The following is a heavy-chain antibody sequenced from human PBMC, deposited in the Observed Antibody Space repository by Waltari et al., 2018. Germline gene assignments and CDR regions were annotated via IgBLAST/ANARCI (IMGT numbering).Heavy chain of an antibody. Sequence: QVQLQQWGAGLLKPSETLSLTCAVYGETFSGYYWIWTRHSPGKGLEWIGESHPSGNIHYNPSLKSRLSISGDASKIQFSLKLNSMTAADTAVYYCSRGTDAYKSGNYWGQGTLVSVSS. CDR3: SRGTDAYKSGNY. D-gene: IGHD3-10*01. J-gene: IGHJ4*02. V-gene: IGHV4-34*01. CDR1: GETFSGYY. CDR2: SHPSGNI.